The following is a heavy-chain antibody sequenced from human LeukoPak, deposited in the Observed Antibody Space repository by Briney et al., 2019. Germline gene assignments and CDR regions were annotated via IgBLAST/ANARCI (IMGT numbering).Heavy chain of an antibody. J-gene: IGHJ4*02. Sequence: GGSLRLSCEASGFTFSSYAMSWVRQAPGKGLEWVSSISGSGGSTYYADSVKGRFTISRDNSKNTLYLQMNSLRAEDTAVYYCAKDPADWYDSSGYYGWGQGTLVTVSS. CDR2: ISGSGGST. D-gene: IGHD3-22*01. V-gene: IGHV3-23*01. CDR3: AKDPADWYDSSGYYG. CDR1: GFTFSSYA.